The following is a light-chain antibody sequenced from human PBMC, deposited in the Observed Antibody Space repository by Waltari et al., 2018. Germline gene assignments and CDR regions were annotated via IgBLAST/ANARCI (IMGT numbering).Light chain of an antibody. J-gene: IGKJ1*01. V-gene: IGKV3-15*01. CDR3: QQYNNWPPWT. Sequence: EIVMTHSPSTLSVSPGETATLSFRASQSASSHLTWYQQKPGQGPRLLIYGASPRSTGIPARFSGSGSGTDFTLTINSMQSEDFAIYYCQQYNNWPPWTFGQGTKVEIK. CDR1: QSASSH. CDR2: GAS.